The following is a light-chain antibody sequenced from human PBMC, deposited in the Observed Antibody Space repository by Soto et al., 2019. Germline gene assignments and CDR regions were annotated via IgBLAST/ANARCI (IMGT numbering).Light chain of an antibody. CDR1: SSNIGRNT. CDR3: GAWDDSLNGVV. J-gene: IGLJ2*01. CDR2: TDN. V-gene: IGLV1-44*01. Sequence: QSVLTQPPSGSGTPGQRVTISCSGSSSNIGRNTVNWYQQIPGTAPKLLMYTDNQRPSGVPARFSASKSGTSASLAISGLQSEDEADYYCGAWDDSLNGVVFGGGTKLTVL.